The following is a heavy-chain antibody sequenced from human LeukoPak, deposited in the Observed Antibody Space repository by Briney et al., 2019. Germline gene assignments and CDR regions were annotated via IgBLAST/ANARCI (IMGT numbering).Heavy chain of an antibody. CDR2: IWYDGSNK. J-gene: IGHJ5*02. Sequence: GRSLRLSCAASGFTFSSYGMHWVRQAPGKGLEWVAVIWYDGSNKYYADSVKGRFTISRDNSKNTLYLQMNSLRAEDTAVYYCARDRDYGDPRWGNWFDPWGQGTLVTVSS. V-gene: IGHV3-33*01. CDR3: ARDRDYGDPRWGNWFDP. D-gene: IGHD4-17*01. CDR1: GFTFSSYG.